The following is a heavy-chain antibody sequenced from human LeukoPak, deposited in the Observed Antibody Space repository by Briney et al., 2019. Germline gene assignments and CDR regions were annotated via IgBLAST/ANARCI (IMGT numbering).Heavy chain of an antibody. J-gene: IGHJ3*02. Sequence: GGSLRLSCAASGFTFSSYAMSWVRQAPGKGLEWVSAISGSGGSTYYADSVKGRFTISRDNAKNSLYLQMNSLRAEDTAVYYCTRDYSSSSGRAFDIWGQGTMVTVSS. CDR1: GFTFSSYA. CDR3: TRDYSSSSGRAFDI. CDR2: ISGSGGST. D-gene: IGHD6-6*01. V-gene: IGHV3-23*01.